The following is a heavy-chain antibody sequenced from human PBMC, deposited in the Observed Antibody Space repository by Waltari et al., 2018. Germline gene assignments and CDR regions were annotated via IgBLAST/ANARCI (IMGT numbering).Heavy chain of an antibody. D-gene: IGHD2-15*01. CDR1: GFTFSSYS. J-gene: IGHJ6*03. Sequence: EVQLVESGGGLVQPGGSLRLSCAASGFTFSSYSMNWVRQAPGKGLEWVSYISSSSSTIYYADSVKGRFTSARDNAKNSLYLQRNSLRAEDTAVYYCARDQWWAYMDVCGKGTTVTISS. CDR2: ISSSSSTI. V-gene: IGHV3-48*04. CDR3: ARDQWWAYMDV.